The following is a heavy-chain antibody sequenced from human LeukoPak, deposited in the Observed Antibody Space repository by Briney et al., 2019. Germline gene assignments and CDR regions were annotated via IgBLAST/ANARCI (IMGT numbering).Heavy chain of an antibody. Sequence: SETLSLTCTVSGASINSGNYYWNWIRRPAGKGLEWIGRFYTSGSTNYSPSLKSRVTISVDTSKNQFSLRLSSVTAADTAVYYCARDLWTGAFDIWGQGTMVTVSS. CDR1: GASINSGNYY. J-gene: IGHJ3*02. D-gene: IGHD1-1*01. CDR3: ARDLWTGAFDI. V-gene: IGHV4-61*02. CDR2: FYTSGST.